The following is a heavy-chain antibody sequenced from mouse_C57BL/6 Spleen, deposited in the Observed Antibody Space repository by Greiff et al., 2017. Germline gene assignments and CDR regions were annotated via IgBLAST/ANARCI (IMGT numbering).Heavy chain of an antibody. CDR1: GYTFTSYW. CDR2: IHPNSGST. CDR3: ARPYYYGSSRYWYFDV. D-gene: IGHD1-1*01. Sequence: QVQLQQPGAELVKPGASVKLSCKASGYTFTSYWMHWVKQRPGQGLEWIGMIHPNSGSTNYNEKFKSKATLTVDKSSSTAYMQLSSLTSEDSAVXYCARPYYYGSSRYWYFDVWGTGTTVTVSS. J-gene: IGHJ1*03. V-gene: IGHV1-64*01.